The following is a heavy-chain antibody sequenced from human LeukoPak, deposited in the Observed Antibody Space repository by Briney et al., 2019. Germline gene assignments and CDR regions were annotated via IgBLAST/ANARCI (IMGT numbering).Heavy chain of an antibody. Sequence: GGSLRLSCAASGFTFSSYEMNWVRQAPGKGLEWVSYISSSGSTIYYADSVKGRFTISRDNAKNSLYLQMNSLRAEDTAVYYCAKMVFIVGALPFDYWGQGTLVTVSS. CDR2: ISSSGSTI. J-gene: IGHJ4*02. CDR3: AKMVFIVGALPFDY. D-gene: IGHD1-26*01. V-gene: IGHV3-48*03. CDR1: GFTFSSYE.